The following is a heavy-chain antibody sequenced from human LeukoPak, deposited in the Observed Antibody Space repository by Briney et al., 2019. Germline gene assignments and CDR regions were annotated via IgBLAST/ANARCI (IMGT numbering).Heavy chain of an antibody. CDR1: GFTVSGNY. D-gene: IGHD2/OR15-2a*01. CDR2: IYSGGDT. J-gene: IGHJ3*02. Sequence: GGSLRLSCAASGFTVSGNYMSWVRQAPGKGLECVAVIYSGGDTYYADSVKGRFTISRDKSKNTLYLQMNSLRAEDTAVYYCASGHKYSGNAFDIWGQGTMVTVSS. CDR3: ASGHKYSGNAFDI. V-gene: IGHV3-53*01.